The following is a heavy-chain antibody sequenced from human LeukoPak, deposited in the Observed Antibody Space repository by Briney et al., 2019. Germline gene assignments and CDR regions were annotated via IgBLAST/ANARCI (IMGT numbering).Heavy chain of an antibody. CDR1: GFTFSSYT. CDR3: ARGSYGDYEY. D-gene: IGHD4-17*01. V-gene: IGHV3-21*04. Sequence: PGGSLRLACSASGFTFSSYTMSWVRQAPGKGLEWVSSINPSSEYICHADSVKGRLTISRDNAKDSVYLQMNSLRVEDTAIYFCARGSYGDYEYWGQGTLVTVSS. CDR2: INPSSEYI. J-gene: IGHJ4*02.